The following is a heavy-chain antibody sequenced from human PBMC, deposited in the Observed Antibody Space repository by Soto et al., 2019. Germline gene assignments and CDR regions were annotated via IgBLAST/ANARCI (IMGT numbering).Heavy chain of an antibody. CDR3: ASDDILTGYHY. CDR2: IKQDGSEK. Sequence: EVQLVESGGGLVQPGGSLRLSCAASGFTFSSYWMSWVRQAPGKGLEWVANIKQDGSEKYYVDSVKGRLTSSRDNAKNSLYLQMNSLSAEDTAVYYCASDDILTGYHYWGQGTLVTVSS. D-gene: IGHD3-9*01. J-gene: IGHJ4*02. V-gene: IGHV3-7*03. CDR1: GFTFSSYW.